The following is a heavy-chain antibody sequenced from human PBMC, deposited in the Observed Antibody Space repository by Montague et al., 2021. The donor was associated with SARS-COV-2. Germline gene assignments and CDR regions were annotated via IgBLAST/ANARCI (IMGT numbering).Heavy chain of an antibody. CDR1: GFTFDDYG. Sequence: SLRLSCAASGFTFDDYGMSWVRQGPGKGLEWVSGIKRKGDSTGYEDSVKGRFTISRDNAKNFLYLQMNSLRGEDTALYYCVRGAAAGPLDSWGQGTLVTVSS. CDR3: VRGAAAGPLDS. J-gene: IGHJ4*02. V-gene: IGHV3-20*04. CDR2: IKRKGDST. D-gene: IGHD6-13*01.